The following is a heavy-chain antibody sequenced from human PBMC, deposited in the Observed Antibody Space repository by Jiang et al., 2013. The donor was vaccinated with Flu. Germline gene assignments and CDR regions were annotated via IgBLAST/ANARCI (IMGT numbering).Heavy chain of an antibody. Sequence: GSTIYYADSVKGRFTISRDNAKNSLYLQMNSLRAEDTAVYYCARDSGSYRSPFFYYYYGMDVWGQGTTVTVSS. CDR2: GSTI. J-gene: IGHJ6*02. V-gene: IGHV3-11*01. CDR3: ARDSGSYRSPFFYYYYGMDV. D-gene: IGHD1-26*01.